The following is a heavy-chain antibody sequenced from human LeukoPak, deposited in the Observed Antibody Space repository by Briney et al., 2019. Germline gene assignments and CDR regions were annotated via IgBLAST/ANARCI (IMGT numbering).Heavy chain of an antibody. CDR3: ARDSQVVDGFDI. Sequence: SETLSLTCTASGGSISSYSWSWIRQPPGKGLEWIGYIYYSGSTNYNPSLKSRVTISVDASKDQFSLKLSSVTAADTAVYYCARDSQVVDGFDIWGQGTMVTVSS. V-gene: IGHV4-59*01. D-gene: IGHD2-21*01. CDR1: GGSISSYS. CDR2: IYYSGST. J-gene: IGHJ3*02.